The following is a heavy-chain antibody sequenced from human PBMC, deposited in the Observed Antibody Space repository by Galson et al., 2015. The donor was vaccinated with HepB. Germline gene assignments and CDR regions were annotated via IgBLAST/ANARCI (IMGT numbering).Heavy chain of an antibody. V-gene: IGHV1-24*01. CDR2: FDPEDGET. Sequence: SVTVSCKVSGYTLTELSMHWVRQAPGKGLEWMGGFDPEDGETIYAQKFQGRVTMTEDTSTDTAYMELSSLRSEDTAVYYCATDLPPYGGNSEGAFDIWGQGTMVTVSS. J-gene: IGHJ3*02. CDR3: ATDLPPYGGNSEGAFDI. CDR1: GYTLTELS. D-gene: IGHD4-23*01.